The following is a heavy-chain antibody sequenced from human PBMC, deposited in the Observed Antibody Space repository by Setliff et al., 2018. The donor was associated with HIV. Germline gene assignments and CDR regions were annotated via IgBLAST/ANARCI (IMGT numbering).Heavy chain of an antibody. D-gene: IGHD2-15*01. CDR1: GHTFNSFY. J-gene: IGHJ4*02. CDR3: ARSPYCTGGSCNSRRSIDS. Sequence: ASVKVSCKTSGHTFNSFYLHWVRQAPGQGLEWMAMINPSGGNTDHYAQRFQGRLSMTRDTSTGTVYLELSSLTSEDSAVYYCARSPYCTGGSCNSRRSIDSWGQGALITVSS. CDR2: INPSGGNTD. V-gene: IGHV1-46*02.